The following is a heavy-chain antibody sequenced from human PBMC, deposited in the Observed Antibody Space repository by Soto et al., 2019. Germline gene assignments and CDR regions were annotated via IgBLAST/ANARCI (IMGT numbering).Heavy chain of an antibody. CDR1: GFTFSSYA. CDR2: ISGSGGST. Sequence: GGSLRLSCAASGFTFSSYAMSWVRQAPGKGLEWVSAISGSGGSTYYADSVKGRFTISRDNSKNTLYLQMNSLRAEDTAVYYCAKDLFVEDLKAAAGTGGYYYYGMDVWGQGTTVTV. V-gene: IGHV3-23*01. CDR3: AKDLFVEDLKAAAGTGGYYYYGMDV. D-gene: IGHD6-13*01. J-gene: IGHJ6*02.